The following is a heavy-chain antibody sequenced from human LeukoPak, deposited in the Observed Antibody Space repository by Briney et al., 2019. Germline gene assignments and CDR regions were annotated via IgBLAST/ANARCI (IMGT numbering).Heavy chain of an antibody. CDR1: GFTLSNYA. J-gene: IGHJ4*02. V-gene: IGHV3-30*02. CDR3: AKDGSWSCTD. CDR2: TSSDERDI. Sequence: GGSLRLSCAASGFTLSNYAIHWVRQAPGKGLEWVAYTSSDERDITYLDSVKGRFTISRDNSKSRLYLQMSGLTPDDTAVYYCAKDGSWSCTDWGQGTLVTVSS. D-gene: IGHD2-8*02.